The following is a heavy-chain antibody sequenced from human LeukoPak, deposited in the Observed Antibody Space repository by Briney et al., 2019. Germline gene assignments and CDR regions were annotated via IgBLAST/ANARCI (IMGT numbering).Heavy chain of an antibody. CDR1: GGSISSSSYY. D-gene: IGHD5-18*01. Sequence: SETLSLTCTVSGGSISSSSYYWGWIRQPPGKGLEWIGSIYYSGSTNYNPSLKSRVTISVDTSKNQFSLKLSSVTAAGTAVYYCARGRSGRGYSYGYHPFYYMDVWGKGTTVTVSS. CDR2: IYYSGST. J-gene: IGHJ6*03. V-gene: IGHV4-39*07. CDR3: ARGRSGRGYSYGYHPFYYMDV.